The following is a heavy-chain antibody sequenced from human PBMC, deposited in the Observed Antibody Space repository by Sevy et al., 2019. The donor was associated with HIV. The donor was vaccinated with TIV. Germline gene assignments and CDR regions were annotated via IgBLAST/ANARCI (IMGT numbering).Heavy chain of an antibody. J-gene: IGHJ6*03. Sequence: GGSLRLSCTASGFTFGDYAMSWFRQAPGKGLEWVGFIRSKAYGGTSEYAASVKGRFTISRDDSKSIAYLQMNSLKTEDTAVYYCTRDAGPYSSSWYHPNRNYYYYMDVRGKGTTVTVSS. CDR2: IRSKAYGGTS. CDR1: GFTFGDYA. D-gene: IGHD6-13*01. V-gene: IGHV3-49*03. CDR3: TRDAGPYSSSWYHPNRNYYYYMDV.